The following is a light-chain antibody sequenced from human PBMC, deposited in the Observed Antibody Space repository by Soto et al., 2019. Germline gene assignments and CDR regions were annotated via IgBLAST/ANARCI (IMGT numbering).Light chain of an antibody. CDR2: DVS. CDR1: SSDVGGYNY. J-gene: IGLJ1*01. CDR3: SSYTSSSSYV. Sequence: LTQPASVSGSPGQSITISCTGTSSDVGGYNYVSWYQQHPGKAPKLMIYDVSNRPSGVSNRFSGSKSGNTASLTVSGLQAEDEADYYCSSYTSSSSYVFGTGTKVTVL. V-gene: IGLV2-14*01.